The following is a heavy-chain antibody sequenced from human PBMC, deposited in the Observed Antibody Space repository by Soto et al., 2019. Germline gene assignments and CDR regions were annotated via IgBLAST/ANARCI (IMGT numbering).Heavy chain of an antibody. D-gene: IGHD6-13*01. V-gene: IGHV2-5*02. CDR3: AHRRKPDYSSSWYPPYFDY. Sequence: QITLKESGPTLVKLTQTLTLTCTFSGFSLSTSGVGVGGIRQPPGKALEWLALIHWDDDKRYSPSLKSRLTSTKDTSKNQVVLTMTNMDPVDTATYYCAHRRKPDYSSSWYPPYFDYWGQGTLVTVSS. CDR1: GFSLSTSGVG. CDR2: IHWDDDK. J-gene: IGHJ4*02.